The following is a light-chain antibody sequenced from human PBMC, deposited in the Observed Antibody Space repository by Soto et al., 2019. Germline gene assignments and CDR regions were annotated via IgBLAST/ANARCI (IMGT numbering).Light chain of an antibody. Sequence: DLQMTQSPSSLSPSVGDRVTITCRASRSISDWLAWYQQKPGKAPELLIFDASNLESGVSSRFSGSGSGTEFTLTISRLQPDDVATYYCLQYSSHSWTFGQGTKVDI. CDR2: DAS. V-gene: IGKV1-5*01. CDR3: LQYSSHSWT. CDR1: RSISDW. J-gene: IGKJ1*01.